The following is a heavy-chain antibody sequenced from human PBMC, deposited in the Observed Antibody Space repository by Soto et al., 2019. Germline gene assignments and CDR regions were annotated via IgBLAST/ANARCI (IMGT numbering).Heavy chain of an antibody. Sequence: QVQLQESGPGLVKPSQTLSLTCTVSGGSISSGDYYWSWIRQPPGKGLEWIGYIYYSGSTYYNPSLKSRVTISVDTSKNQFSLKLSSVTAADTAVYYCARAADFWRGVFWFDPWGQGTLVTVSS. V-gene: IGHV4-30-4*01. CDR2: IYYSGST. J-gene: IGHJ5*02. CDR3: ARAADFWRGVFWFDP. CDR1: GGSISSGDYY. D-gene: IGHD3-3*01.